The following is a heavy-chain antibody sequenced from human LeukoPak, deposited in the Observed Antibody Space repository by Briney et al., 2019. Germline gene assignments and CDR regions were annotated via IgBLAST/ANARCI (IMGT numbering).Heavy chain of an antibody. V-gene: IGHV3-74*01. CDR3: ARVRIGAYYMDV. CDR1: GYIFSSYW. J-gene: IGHJ6*03. D-gene: IGHD3-16*01. Sequence: GGSLRLSCSASGYIFSSYWMHWVRQAPGKGLVWVSRINTDGSTTTYADSVKGRFTISRDNAKNTLYLQMNSLRAEDTAVYYCARVRIGAYYMDVWGKGTTVTVSS. CDR2: INTDGSTT.